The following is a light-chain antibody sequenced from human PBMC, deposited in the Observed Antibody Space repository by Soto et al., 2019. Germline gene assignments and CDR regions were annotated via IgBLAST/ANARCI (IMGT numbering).Light chain of an antibody. V-gene: IGLV1-44*01. J-gene: IGLJ2*01. CDR1: SSNIESKT. CDR3: AAWDDSLNGVV. CDR2: NNN. Sequence: QSVLTQPPSASGTPGQRVTISCSGSSSNIESKTVNWYQQVPGTAPKLLMYNNNQRPSGVPDRFSGSKSGTSASLAVSGLQSEDEADYYCAAWDDSLNGVVFGGGTKLTVL.